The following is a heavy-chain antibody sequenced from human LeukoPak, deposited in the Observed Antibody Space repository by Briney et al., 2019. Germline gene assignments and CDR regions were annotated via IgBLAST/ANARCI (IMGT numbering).Heavy chain of an antibody. J-gene: IGHJ6*03. D-gene: IGHD3-3*01. CDR3: ARRRFLDRSSVYYMDV. CDR1: GYSFTYYF. Sequence: GESLKISCKGSGYSFTYYFIGWVRQMPGKGLEWVGIIYPGDSDTRYSPSFQGQVTISVDKSTNTAYLQWNSLKASDTAMYYCARRRFLDRSSVYYMDVWGKGTTVTVSS. V-gene: IGHV5-51*01. CDR2: IYPGDSDT.